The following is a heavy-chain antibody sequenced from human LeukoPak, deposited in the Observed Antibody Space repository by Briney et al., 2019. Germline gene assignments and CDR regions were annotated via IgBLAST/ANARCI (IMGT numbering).Heavy chain of an antibody. V-gene: IGHV4-39*01. D-gene: IGHD5-24*01. CDR3: ARHSGLQRYLDY. CDR1: GGSISSSSYY. CDR2: IYYSGST. J-gene: IGHJ4*02. Sequence: SETLSLTCTVSGGSISSSSYYWGWIRQPPGKGLEWIGSIYYSGSTYYNPSLKSRVTISVDTSKNQFSLKLSSVTAADTAVYYCARHSGLQRYLDYWGQGTLVTVSS.